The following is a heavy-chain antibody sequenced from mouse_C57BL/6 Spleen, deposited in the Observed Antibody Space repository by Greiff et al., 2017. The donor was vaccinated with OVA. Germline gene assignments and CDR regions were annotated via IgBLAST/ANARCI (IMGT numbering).Heavy chain of an antibody. D-gene: IGHD1-1*01. J-gene: IGHJ4*01. CDR2: IDPENGDT. V-gene: IGHV14-4*01. CDR3: THYYGSSYGAMDY. Sequence: EVKLMESGAELVRPGASVKLSCTASGFNIKDDYMHWVKQRPEQGLEWIGWIDPENGDTEYASKFQGKATITADTSSNTAYLQLSSLTSEDTAVYYCTHYYGSSYGAMDYWGQGTSVTVSS. CDR1: GFNIKDDY.